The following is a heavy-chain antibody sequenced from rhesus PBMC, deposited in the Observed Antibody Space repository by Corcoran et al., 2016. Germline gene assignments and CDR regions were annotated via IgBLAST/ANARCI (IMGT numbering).Heavy chain of an antibody. D-gene: IGHD3-22*01. CDR3: AREARWSDYPPFGAFDY. CDR2: IRGSSGSP. J-gene: IGHJ4*01. V-gene: IGHV4-165*01. Sequence: QVQLQESGPGLVKPSETLSLTCAVSGGSFSGYYWGWIRQPPGQGLAWGGYIRGSSGSPDCHPSLKRGVTISTDTSKNRFSLKLSSVTAADTAVYYCAREARWSDYPPFGAFDYWGQGVLVTVSS. CDR1: GGSFSGYY.